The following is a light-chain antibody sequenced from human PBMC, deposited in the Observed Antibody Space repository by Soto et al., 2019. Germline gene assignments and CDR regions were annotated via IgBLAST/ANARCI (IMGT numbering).Light chain of an antibody. J-gene: IGLJ3*02. V-gene: IGLV2-14*01. Sequence: QSVLTQPASVSGSPGQSITISCTGTSSDVGGYNYVSWYQQHPGKAPKLVIYEVSNRPSGVSNRFSGSKSGNTASLTISGLQAEDEADYYCSSYTSSSPLFGGGTKVTVL. CDR3: SSYTSSSPL. CDR1: SSDVGGYNY. CDR2: EVS.